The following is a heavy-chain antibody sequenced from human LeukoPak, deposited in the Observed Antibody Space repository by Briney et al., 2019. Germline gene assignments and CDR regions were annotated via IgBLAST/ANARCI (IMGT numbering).Heavy chain of an antibody. CDR1: GFTFSNYN. Sequence: GGSLRLSCAASGFTFSNYNMNWVRQAPGKGLEWVSFISSSSTTIFYADSVKGRFAISRDNAKNSLYLQMNSLRAEDTAVYYCARDRLVEGRFGELSNWGQGTLVTVSS. J-gene: IGHJ4*02. V-gene: IGHV3-48*04. CDR2: ISSSSTTI. D-gene: IGHD3-10*01. CDR3: ARDRLVEGRFGELSN.